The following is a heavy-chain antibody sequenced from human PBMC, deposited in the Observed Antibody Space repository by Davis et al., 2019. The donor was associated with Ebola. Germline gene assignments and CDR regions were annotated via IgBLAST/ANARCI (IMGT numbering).Heavy chain of an antibody. CDR3: ARSSGKGWFYFDY. CDR2: IISILGVP. J-gene: IGHJ4*02. D-gene: IGHD5-12*01. CDR1: GGTSGSYT. V-gene: IGHV1-69*02. Sequence: AASVKVSCKASGGTSGSYTFSWVRQGPGQGLEWLGRIISILGVPTYAQKFQGRVTITADRSTSTAYMELSSLRSEDTAVYFCARSSGKGWFYFDYWGQGTLVTVSS.